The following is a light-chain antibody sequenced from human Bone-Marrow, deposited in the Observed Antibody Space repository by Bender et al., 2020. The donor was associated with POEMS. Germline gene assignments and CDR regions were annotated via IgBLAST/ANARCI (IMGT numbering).Light chain of an antibody. CDR2: VNNDGSH. Sequence: QLVLTQSPSASASLGASVKLTCTLSSGHSYYTIAWHQQQPGKGPRYLMKVNNDGSHTKGDGIPARFSGSSSGAERYLTISSLQSEDEADYYCQTWGTGFWVFGGGTKLTVL. CDR1: SGHSYYT. V-gene: IGLV4-69*01. J-gene: IGLJ3*02. CDR3: QTWGTGFWV.